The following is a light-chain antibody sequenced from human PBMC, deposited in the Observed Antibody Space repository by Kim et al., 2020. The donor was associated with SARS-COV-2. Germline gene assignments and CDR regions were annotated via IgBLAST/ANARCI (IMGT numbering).Light chain of an antibody. CDR2: DND. CDR3: GTWDSSLSAVV. V-gene: IGLV1-51*01. J-gene: IGLJ2*01. CDR1: SANIGDNS. Sequence: GQTVSISWSGNSANIGDNSEPWYRQLLGTAATILIYDNDKQRSVIPDRFSGAKSGTSATLGITGLQTGDDADYYCGTWDSSLSAVVFGGGTQLTVL.